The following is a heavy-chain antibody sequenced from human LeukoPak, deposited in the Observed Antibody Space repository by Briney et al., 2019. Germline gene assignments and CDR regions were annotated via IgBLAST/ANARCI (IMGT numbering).Heavy chain of an antibody. V-gene: IGHV1-69*04. CDR2: IIPILGIA. Sequence: GSSVKVSCKASGGTFSSYAISWVRQAPGQGLEWMGRIIPILGIANYAQKFQGRVTITADKSTSTAYLELSSLRSEDTAVYYCARVGANSGSFTDYWGQGTLVTVSS. J-gene: IGHJ4*02. CDR3: ARVGANSGSFTDY. D-gene: IGHD3-22*01. CDR1: GGTFSSYA.